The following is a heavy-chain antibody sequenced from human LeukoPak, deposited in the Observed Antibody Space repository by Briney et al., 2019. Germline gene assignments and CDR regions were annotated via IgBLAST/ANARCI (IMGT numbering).Heavy chain of an antibody. Sequence: PGGSLRLSCAASGFTFSSYWMHWVRQAPGKGLVWVSRINSDVSTTTYADSVKGRFTISRDNAKNTLYLQMNSLRAEDTAVYYCARRGAVANAFDIWGLGTMVTVSS. D-gene: IGHD6-19*01. CDR3: ARRGAVANAFDI. CDR1: GFTFSSYW. J-gene: IGHJ3*02. V-gene: IGHV3-74*01. CDR2: INSDVSTT.